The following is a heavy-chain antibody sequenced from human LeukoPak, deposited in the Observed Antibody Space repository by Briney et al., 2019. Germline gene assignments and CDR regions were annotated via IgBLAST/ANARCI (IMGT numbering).Heavy chain of an antibody. CDR1: GGSITIGASY. CDR2: IYYSGST. D-gene: IGHD2-2*02. J-gene: IGHJ4*02. CDR3: ADVHTLAY. V-gene: IGHV4-39*06. Sequence: NPSKTLSLTCTVSGGSITIGASYWGWFRQPPGKTLEWVGSIYYSGSTYYNPSLKSRVTISLDTSKNQFTLKLISATAADTAVYYCADVHTLAYWGQGTLVTVSS.